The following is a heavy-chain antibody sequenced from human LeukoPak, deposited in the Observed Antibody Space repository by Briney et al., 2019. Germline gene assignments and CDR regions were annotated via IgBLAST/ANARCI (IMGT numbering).Heavy chain of an antibody. CDR1: GHTHPYLS. Sequence: ASLIAPSTAFGHTHPYLSNSWVRHAPGKGLEWMGGYDPEDDERIYSEKFLGRVTLTEDTSTDTAYMELTSLRSDDTAVYYCSTETAGNYWGQGTLVTVSS. J-gene: IGHJ4*02. V-gene: IGHV1-24*01. CDR3: STETAGNY. CDR2: YDPEDDER. D-gene: IGHD3-10*01.